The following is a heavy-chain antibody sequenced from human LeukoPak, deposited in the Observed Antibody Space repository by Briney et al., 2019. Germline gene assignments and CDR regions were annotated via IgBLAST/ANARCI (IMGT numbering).Heavy chain of an antibody. CDR3: ARDLDLGVTRWLEPEFDY. Sequence: GGSLRLSCAASGFTFSSYSMNWVRQAPGKGLEWVSSISSSSSYIYYADSVKGRFTISRDNAKNSLYLQMNSLRAEDTAVYYCARDLDLGVTRWLEPEFDYWGQGTLVTVSS. D-gene: IGHD5-24*01. CDR2: ISSSSSYI. V-gene: IGHV3-21*01. CDR1: GFTFSSYS. J-gene: IGHJ4*02.